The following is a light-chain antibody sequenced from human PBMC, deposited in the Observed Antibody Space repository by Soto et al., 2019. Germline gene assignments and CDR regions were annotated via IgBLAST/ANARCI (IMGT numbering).Light chain of an antibody. CDR3: QQSYSTPWT. V-gene: IGKV1-39*01. J-gene: IGKJ1*01. CDR2: AAS. Sequence: DIQMTQSPSSLSASVGDRVTITCRASQSISNYLNWYQQKPGKAPKFLIYAASSLQSGVPSRFSGIGSGTDFTLTISSLQPEDFATYYCQQSYSTPWTFGQGTKVEIK. CDR1: QSISNY.